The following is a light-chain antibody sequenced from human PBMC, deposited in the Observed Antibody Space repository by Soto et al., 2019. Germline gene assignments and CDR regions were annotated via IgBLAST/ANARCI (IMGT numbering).Light chain of an antibody. CDR2: GNS. Sequence: QLVLTQPPSVSGAPGQRVTISCTGSSSNIGAGYDVHWYQQLPGTAPKVLIYGNSNRPSGVPDRFSGSKSGTSASLAITGLQAEDEADYYCQSYDSSLSGFWVFGGGTQLTVL. V-gene: IGLV1-40*01. J-gene: IGLJ3*02. CDR1: SSNIGAGYD. CDR3: QSYDSSLSGFWV.